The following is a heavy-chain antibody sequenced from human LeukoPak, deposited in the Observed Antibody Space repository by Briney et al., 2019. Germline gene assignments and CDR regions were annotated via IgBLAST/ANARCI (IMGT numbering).Heavy chain of an antibody. CDR2: ISYDGSNK. CDR3: ARDWGSGDY. CDR1: GFTFSSYA. D-gene: IGHD3-16*01. Sequence: GRSLRLSCAASGFTFSSYAMHWVRQAPGKGLEWVAVISYDGSNKYYADSVKGRFTISRDNSKNTLYLQMNSLRAEDTAVYYCARDWGSGDYWGQGTLVTVSS. J-gene: IGHJ4*02. V-gene: IGHV3-30-3*01.